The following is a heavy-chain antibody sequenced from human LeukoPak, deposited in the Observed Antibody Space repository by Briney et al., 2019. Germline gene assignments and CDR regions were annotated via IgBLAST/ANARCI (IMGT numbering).Heavy chain of an antibody. CDR3: ARETATDYGDYQPFDY. Sequence: GGSLRLSCAASGFTFSSYAMSWVRQAPGRGLEWVSAISGSGSSTYYADSVKGRFTISRDNSKNTLYLQMKSLRAEDMAVYYCARETATDYGDYQPFDYWGQGTLVTVSS. CDR2: ISGSGSST. J-gene: IGHJ4*02. CDR1: GFTFSSYA. D-gene: IGHD4-17*01. V-gene: IGHV3-23*01.